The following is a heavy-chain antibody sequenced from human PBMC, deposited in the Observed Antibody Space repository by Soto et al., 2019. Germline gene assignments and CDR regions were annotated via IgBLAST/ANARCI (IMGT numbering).Heavy chain of an antibody. CDR3: ARDLPPVDY. CDR2: ISAYNGNT. Sequence: QIQLVQSGAEVKKPGASVKVSCKASGYTFSSYHITWVRQAPGQGLEWMGWISAYNGNTNYAQNLQGRVTMTTDPSTSTAYMELRSPRSADTAVYYCARDLPPVDYWGQGTLVTVSS. J-gene: IGHJ4*02. CDR1: GYTFSSYH. V-gene: IGHV1-18*01.